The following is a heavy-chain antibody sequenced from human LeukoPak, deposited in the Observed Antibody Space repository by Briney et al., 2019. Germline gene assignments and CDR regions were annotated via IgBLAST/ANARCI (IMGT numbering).Heavy chain of an antibody. CDR1: GFTFSSYA. D-gene: IGHD4-17*01. CDR3: ARSTTGGYGMDV. Sequence: GGSLRLSCAASGFTFSSYALHWVRQAPGKRLEYVSAISGNGGTTYYADSVKGRFTISRDNSKNTLYLQMGSLRPEDMAVYYCARSTTGGYGMDVWGQGTTVTVSS. CDR2: ISGNGGTT. V-gene: IGHV3-64*02. J-gene: IGHJ6*02.